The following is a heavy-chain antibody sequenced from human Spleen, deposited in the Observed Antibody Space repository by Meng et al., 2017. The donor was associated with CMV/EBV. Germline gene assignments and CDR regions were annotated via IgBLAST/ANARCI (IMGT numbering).Heavy chain of an antibody. Sequence: AVYGGSFRAYYWSWIRQPPGKGLEWIGEINHSETTNYNPSLKSRVRISVDTPRNQFSLRLTSVTAADTGVYYCARGWAVTSTNWFDPWGQGTLVTVSS. V-gene: IGHV4-34*01. D-gene: IGHD4-11*01. CDR1: GGSFRAYY. J-gene: IGHJ5*02. CDR3: ARGWAVTSTNWFDP. CDR2: INHSETT.